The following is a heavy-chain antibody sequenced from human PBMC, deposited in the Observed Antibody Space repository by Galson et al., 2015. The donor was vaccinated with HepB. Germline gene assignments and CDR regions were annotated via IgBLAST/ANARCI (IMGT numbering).Heavy chain of an antibody. J-gene: IGHJ4*02. D-gene: IGHD3-10*01. Sequence: CAISGDSVSSNSAAWNWIRQSPSRGLEWLGRTYYRSKWYNDYAVSVKSRITINPDTFKNQFSLHLNSVTPEDTAEYYCAREWTYYDSGSSYYFDYWAQGTLVTVSS. CDR2: TYYRSKWYN. CDR3: AREWTYYDSGSSYYFDY. V-gene: IGHV6-1*01. CDR1: GDSVSSNSAA.